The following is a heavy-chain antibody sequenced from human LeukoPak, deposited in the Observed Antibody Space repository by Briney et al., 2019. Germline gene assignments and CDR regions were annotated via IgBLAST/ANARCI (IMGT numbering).Heavy chain of an antibody. CDR3: ARKGYSYGYYYYYYMDV. Sequence: ASVKVSCKASGYTFTGYYMHWVRQAPGQGLEWMGRINPNSGGTNYAQKFQGRVTMTRDTSISTAHMELSRLRSDDTAVYYCARKGYSYGYYYYYYMDVWGKGTTVTVSS. CDR1: GYTFTGYY. CDR2: INPNSGGT. J-gene: IGHJ6*03. D-gene: IGHD5-18*01. V-gene: IGHV1-2*06.